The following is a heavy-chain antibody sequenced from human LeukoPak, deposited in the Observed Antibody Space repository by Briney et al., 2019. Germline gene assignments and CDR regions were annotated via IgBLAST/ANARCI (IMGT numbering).Heavy chain of an antibody. D-gene: IGHD6-13*01. CDR2: IRYDGNNK. V-gene: IGHV3-30*02. CDR3: AKDFHSSSWPYYFDY. CDR1: GFTFSTYG. J-gene: IGHJ4*02. Sequence: GGSLRLSCAVSGFTFSTYGMHWVRQAPGKGLEWVAFIRYDGNNKYYADSVKGRFTISRDNSKNTLYLEMNSLRAEDTAVYYCAKDFHSSSWPYYFDYWGQGTLVTVSS.